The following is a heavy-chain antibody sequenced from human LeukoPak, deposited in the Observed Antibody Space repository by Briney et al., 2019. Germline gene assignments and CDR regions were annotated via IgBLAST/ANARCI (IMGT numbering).Heavy chain of an antibody. CDR1: GDSISSSSYY. V-gene: IGHV4-39*01. D-gene: IGHD3-10*01. CDR2: IYYSGST. CDR3: AIHGHSYYGSGLDY. Sequence: PSETLSHTCTVSGDSISSSSYYWGWIRQPPGKGLEWIGSIYYSGSTYYNPSLKSRVTISVDTSKNQFCLKLSSVTAADTAVYYCAIHGHSYYGSGLDYWGQGTLVTVSS. J-gene: IGHJ4*02.